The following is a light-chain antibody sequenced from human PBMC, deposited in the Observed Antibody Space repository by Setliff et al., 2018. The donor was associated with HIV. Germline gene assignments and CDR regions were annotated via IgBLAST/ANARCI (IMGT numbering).Light chain of an antibody. V-gene: IGLV2-23*01. J-gene: IGLJ1*01. CDR3: RSYAGSSTNV. CDR2: EGS. Sequence: QSALTQPASVSGSPGQSITISCTGTTNDVGTYNLVSWYQQHPGKAPKLMIYEGSKRPSGVSNRFSGSKSGNTASLTISGLQAEDEADYYCRSYAGSSTNVFGTGTKVTVL. CDR1: TNDVGTYNL.